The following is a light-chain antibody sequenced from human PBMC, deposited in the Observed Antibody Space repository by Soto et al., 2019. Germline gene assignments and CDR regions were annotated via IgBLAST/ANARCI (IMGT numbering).Light chain of an antibody. CDR3: QSYDSSLSASV. V-gene: IGLV1-40*01. CDR2: GNS. CDR1: SSNIGAGYD. J-gene: IGLJ1*01. Sequence: QSVLTQPPSVSGAPGQRVTISCTGSSSNIGAGYDVHWYQQFPGTAPKLLIYGNSNRPSGVPDRFSGSKSGTSASLAIPGLQAEDEADYYCQSYDSSLSASVFGTGTKLTVL.